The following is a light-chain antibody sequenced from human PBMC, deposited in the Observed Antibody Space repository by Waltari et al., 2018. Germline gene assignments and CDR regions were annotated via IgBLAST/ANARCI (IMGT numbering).Light chain of an antibody. Sequence: QSAPTQPASVSASPGQSITIPSTGTRNDVGSYSYVSWYRHYPGKAPELLIYEDTHRPSGVSDRFSGSRSGSTASLTISGLQTEDEANYFCCSYTTTTTLVFGTGTKVIVL. CDR2: EDT. J-gene: IGLJ1*01. CDR1: RNDVGSYSY. V-gene: IGLV2-14*01. CDR3: CSYTTTTTLV.